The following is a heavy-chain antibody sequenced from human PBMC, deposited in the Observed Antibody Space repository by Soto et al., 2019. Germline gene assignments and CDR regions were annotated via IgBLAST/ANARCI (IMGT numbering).Heavy chain of an antibody. CDR2: IGTTGDT. D-gene: IGHD6-19*01. V-gene: IGHV3-13*01. CDR3: ARSPAVAGYYYYGMDV. J-gene: IGHJ6*02. CDR1: GFTFSSYD. Sequence: GGSLRLSCAASGFTFSSYDMHWVRQATGKGLEWVSSIGTTGDTYYPGSVKGRFTISRENAKNSLYLQMNSLRAGDTAVYYCARSPAVAGYYYYGMDVWGQGTTVTVSS.